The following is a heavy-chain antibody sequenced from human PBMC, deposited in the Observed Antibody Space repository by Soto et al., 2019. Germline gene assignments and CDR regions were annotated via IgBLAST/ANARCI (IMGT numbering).Heavy chain of an antibody. CDR2: IIPIFGTA. Sequence: SVKVSCKASGGTFSSYAISWVRQAPGQGLEWMGGIIPIFGTANYAQKFQGRVTITADESTSTAYMELSSLRSEDTAVYYCARRPITIFGVVIMVDYYGMDVWGQGTPVTVYS. CDR1: GGTFSSYA. D-gene: IGHD3-3*01. CDR3: ARRPITIFGVVIMVDYYGMDV. V-gene: IGHV1-69*13. J-gene: IGHJ6*02.